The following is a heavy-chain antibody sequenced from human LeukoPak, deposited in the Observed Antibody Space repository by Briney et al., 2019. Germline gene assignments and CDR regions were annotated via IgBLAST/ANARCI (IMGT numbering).Heavy chain of an antibody. CDR1: GYTFTGYY. CDR2: INPNSGGT. D-gene: IGHD3-22*01. J-gene: IGHJ3*02. CDR3: AREAMIVSEAFDI. Sequence: ASVKVSCKASGYTFTGYYMHWVRQAPGQGLEWMGWINPNSGGTNYAQKFQGRVTMTRDTSISTAYMELSRLRSDDTAVYYCAREAMIVSEAFDIWGQGTMVTVSS. V-gene: IGHV1-2*02.